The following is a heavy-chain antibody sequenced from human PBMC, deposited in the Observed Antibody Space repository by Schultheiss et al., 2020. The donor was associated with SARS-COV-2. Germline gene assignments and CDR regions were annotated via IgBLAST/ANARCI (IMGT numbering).Heavy chain of an antibody. CDR2: IKQDGSEK. Sequence: GGSLRLSCAASGFTFSSYAMSWVRQAPGKGLEWVANIKQDGSEKYYVDSVKGRFTISRDNAKNSLYLQMNSLRAEDTAVYYCARENEMVDAFDIWGQGTMVTVSS. J-gene: IGHJ3*02. CDR1: GFTFSSYA. D-gene: IGHD5-24*01. CDR3: ARENEMVDAFDI. V-gene: IGHV3-7*03.